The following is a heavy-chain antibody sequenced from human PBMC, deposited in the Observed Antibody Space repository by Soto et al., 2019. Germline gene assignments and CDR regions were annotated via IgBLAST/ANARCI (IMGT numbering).Heavy chain of an antibody. V-gene: IGHV4-34*01. CDR3: ARERAGSYYGSWSYYARQGDYYYGMDV. D-gene: IGHD3-10*01. Sequence: PSETLSLTCAVYGGSFSGYYWSWIRQPPGKGLEWIGEINHSGSTNYNPSLKSRVTISVDTSKNQFSLKLSSVTAADTAVYDCARERAGSYYGSWSYYARQGDYYYGMDVGGQGTTVTVSS. J-gene: IGHJ6*02. CDR1: GGSFSGYY. CDR2: INHSGST.